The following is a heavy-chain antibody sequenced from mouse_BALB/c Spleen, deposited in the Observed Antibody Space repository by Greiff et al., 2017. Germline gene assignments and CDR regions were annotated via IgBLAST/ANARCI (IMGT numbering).Heavy chain of an antibody. Sequence: VQLQQPGAELVKPGASVKMSCKASGYTFTSYNMHWVKQTPGQGLEWIGAIYPGNGDTSYKQKFKGKATLTADKSSSTAYMQLSSLTSEDSAVYYCATGGTGYAMDYWGQGTSVTVSS. CDR3: ATGGTGYAMDY. CDR1: GYTFTSYN. CDR2: IYPGNGDT. D-gene: IGHD4-1*01. V-gene: IGHV1-12*01. J-gene: IGHJ4*01.